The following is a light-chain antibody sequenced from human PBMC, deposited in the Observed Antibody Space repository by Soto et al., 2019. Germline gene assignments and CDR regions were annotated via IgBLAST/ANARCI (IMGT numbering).Light chain of an antibody. V-gene: IGLV2-14*01. CDR1: SSDVGGYNY. CDR3: SSYTSSSTPAVV. Sequence: QSALTQPASVSGSPGQSITISCTGTSSDVGGYNYVSWYQQHPGKAPKLMIYDVSNRPSGVSNRFSGSKSGNTAALTISGLQADDEDDYYCSSYTSSSTPAVVFGGGTQLTVL. J-gene: IGLJ2*01. CDR2: DVS.